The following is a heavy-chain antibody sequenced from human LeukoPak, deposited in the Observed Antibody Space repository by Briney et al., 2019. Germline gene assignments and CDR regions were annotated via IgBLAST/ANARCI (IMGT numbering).Heavy chain of an antibody. CDR2: IYYSGCT. CDR3: ARNRYLLLEFNWFDP. V-gene: IGHV4-59*01. J-gene: IGHJ5*02. D-gene: IGHD2-2*01. Sequence: PSETLSLTCTVSGCSISSYYWGWIRQPPGKGLEWMGYIYYSGCTNYNPSLKSRVTISVDTSKNQFSLKLSSVTAAVTAVYYCARNRYLLLEFNWFDPWGQGTLVTVSS. CDR1: GCSISSYY.